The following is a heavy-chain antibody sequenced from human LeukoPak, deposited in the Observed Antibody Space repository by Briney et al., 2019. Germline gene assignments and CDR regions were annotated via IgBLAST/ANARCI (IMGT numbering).Heavy chain of an antibody. Sequence: PSETLSLTCTVSGGSISTYYWSWIRQPPGKGLEWIGYIYYSGSTNYNPSLKSRVTISVDTSKNHFSLKLNSVTAADTAVYHCARGIAAYAPWGQGTLVTVSS. J-gene: IGHJ5*02. CDR1: GGSISTYY. V-gene: IGHV4-59*01. CDR2: IYYSGST. CDR3: ARGIAAYAP. D-gene: IGHD6-13*01.